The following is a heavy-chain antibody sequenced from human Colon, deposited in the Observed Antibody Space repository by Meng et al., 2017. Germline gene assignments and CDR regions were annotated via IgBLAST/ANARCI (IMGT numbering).Heavy chain of an antibody. V-gene: IGHV1-8*01. J-gene: IGHJ5*01. CDR1: GYTFTSSA. CDR2: MKPNNGNT. CDR3: ARTAMLDS. Sequence: QVQLVQSGAEVRKPGASVKVTCKASGYTFTSSAINWVRQATGCGLEWMGWMKPNNGNTGSAQKFPGRVSMTRDTSIGTAYMELSGLTSEDTAVYYCARTAMLDSWGQGTLATFPS. D-gene: IGHD2-2*01.